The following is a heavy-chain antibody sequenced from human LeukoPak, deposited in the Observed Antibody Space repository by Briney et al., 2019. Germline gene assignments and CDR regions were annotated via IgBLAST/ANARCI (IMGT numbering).Heavy chain of an antibody. CDR3: ANLGDSSGYYRDFDY. CDR1: GYTFTGYY. D-gene: IGHD3-22*01. CDR2: INPNSGGI. J-gene: IGHJ4*02. Sequence: ASVKVSCEASGYTFTGYYMHWVRQAPGQGLEWMGRINPNSGGINYAQKFQGRVTMTRDTSISTAYMELSRLRSDDTAVYYCANLGDSSGYYRDFDYWGQGTLVTVSS. V-gene: IGHV1-2*06.